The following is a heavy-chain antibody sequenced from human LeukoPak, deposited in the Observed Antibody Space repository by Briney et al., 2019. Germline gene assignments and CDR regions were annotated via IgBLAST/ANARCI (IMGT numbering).Heavy chain of an antibody. D-gene: IGHD2-15*01. CDR1: GFTARTNY. V-gene: IGHV3-53*01. Sequence: GGSLRLSCAASGFTARTNYMSWVRQAPGKGLEWVSVLFGGRSTYYADSVKGRFTISRDDSKNTLFLQMNSVRAEDTAVYYCARGVDSAYAFDFWGQGNLVTVSS. J-gene: IGHJ4*02. CDR3: ARGVDSAYAFDF. CDR2: LFGGRST.